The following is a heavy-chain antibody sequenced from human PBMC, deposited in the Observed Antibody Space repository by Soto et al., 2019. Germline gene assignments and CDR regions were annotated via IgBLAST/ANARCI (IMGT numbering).Heavy chain of an antibody. CDR1: GGSISSGDYY. Sequence: PSETLSLTCTVSGGSISSGDYYWSWIRQSPGKGLEWIGYIYYSGSTYYNPSLKSRVTISVDTSRNQFSLKLSSVTAADTAVYYCAGYGGNSAGNWFDPWGQGTLVTVSS. V-gene: IGHV4-30-4*01. D-gene: IGHD4-17*01. CDR3: AGYGGNSAGNWFDP. CDR2: IYYSGST. J-gene: IGHJ5*02.